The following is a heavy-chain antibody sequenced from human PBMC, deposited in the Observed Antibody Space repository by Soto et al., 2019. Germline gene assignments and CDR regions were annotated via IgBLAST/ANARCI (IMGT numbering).Heavy chain of an antibody. CDR2: IYYSGST. V-gene: IGHV4-61*01. CDR1: GGSISSSNW. J-gene: IGHJ6*02. Sequence: SETLSLTCAVSGGSISSSNWWSWIRQPPGKGLEWIGYIYYSGSTNYNPSLKSRVTISVDTSKNQFSLKLSSVTAADTAVYYCAREGVSSSWYNYYGMDVWGQGTTVTVSS. D-gene: IGHD6-13*01. CDR3: AREGVSSSWYNYYGMDV.